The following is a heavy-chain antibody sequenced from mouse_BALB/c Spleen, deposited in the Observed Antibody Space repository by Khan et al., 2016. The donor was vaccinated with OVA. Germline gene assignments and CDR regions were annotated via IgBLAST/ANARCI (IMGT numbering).Heavy chain of an antibody. CDR3: ARDRIDY. CDR2: INPTSGYT. Sequence: QIQLVQSGAELAKPGASVKMSCTASGYTFTSYWMHWIKQRPGQGLEWIGYINPTSGYTDYNQKFKDKATLTADKSSSTAYMQLSSLTSDDSAVYYCARDRIDYWGQGTGLTVSS. CDR1: GYTFTSYW. V-gene: IGHV1-7*01. J-gene: IGHJ2*03.